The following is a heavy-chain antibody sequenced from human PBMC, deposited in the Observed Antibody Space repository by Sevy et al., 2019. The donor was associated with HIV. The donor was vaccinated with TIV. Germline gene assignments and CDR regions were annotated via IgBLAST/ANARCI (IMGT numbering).Heavy chain of an antibody. V-gene: IGHV3-23*01. CDR3: ARSGGSYDYGMDV. CDR2: ISGPGYGT. Sequence: GGSLRLSCAASGFTFNTHAMNWVRQAPGKGLEWVSVISGPGYGTNYADSVKGRFTISRDNSKNTLFLQMNSLRDDDTAVYYCARSGGSYDYGMDVWGQGTTVTVSS. D-gene: IGHD1-26*01. CDR1: GFTFNTHA. J-gene: IGHJ6*02.